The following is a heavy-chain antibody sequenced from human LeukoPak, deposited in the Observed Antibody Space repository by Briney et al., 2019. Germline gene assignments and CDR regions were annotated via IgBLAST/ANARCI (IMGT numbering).Heavy chain of an antibody. D-gene: IGHD3-22*01. CDR2: ISSSSSYI. CDR3: ARDRHYDSSGYSRWSDAFDI. V-gene: IGHV3-21*01. CDR1: GFTFSSYS. Sequence: GGSLRLSCAASGFTFSSYSMNWVRQAPGKGLEWVSSISSSSSYIYYADSVKGRFTISRDNAKTSLYLQMNSLRAEDTAVYYCARDRHYDSSGYSRWSDAFDIWGQGTMVTVSS. J-gene: IGHJ3*02.